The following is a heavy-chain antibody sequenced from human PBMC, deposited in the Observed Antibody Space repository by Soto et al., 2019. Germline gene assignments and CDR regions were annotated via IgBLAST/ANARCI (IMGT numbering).Heavy chain of an antibody. V-gene: IGHV3-23*01. D-gene: IGHD3-3*01. Sequence: GGSLRLSCAASGFTFSSYAMSWVRQAPGKGLEWVSAISGSGGSTYYADSVKGRFTISRDNSKNTLYLQMNSLRAEDTAVYYCAKGGWRGDYDFWSGYLPPSDYYYYMDVWGKGTTVTVSS. CDR2: ISGSGGST. J-gene: IGHJ6*03. CDR1: GFTFSSYA. CDR3: AKGGWRGDYDFWSGYLPPSDYYYYMDV.